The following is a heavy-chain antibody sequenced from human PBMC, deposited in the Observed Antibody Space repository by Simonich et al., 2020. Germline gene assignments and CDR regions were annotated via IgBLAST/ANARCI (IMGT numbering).Heavy chain of an antibody. D-gene: IGHD5-12*01. CDR3: ARHDRWLQFYFDY. Sequence: QVQLQESGPGLVKPSETLSLTCTVSGGSISSNYCSWIRQPPGKGLEWIGYIYYSGSANYNPSLKSRVTISVDTSKNQFSLKLSSVTAADTAVYYCARHDRWLQFYFDYWGQGTLVTVSS. CDR2: IYYSGSA. V-gene: IGHV4-59*08. CDR1: GGSISSNY. J-gene: IGHJ4*02.